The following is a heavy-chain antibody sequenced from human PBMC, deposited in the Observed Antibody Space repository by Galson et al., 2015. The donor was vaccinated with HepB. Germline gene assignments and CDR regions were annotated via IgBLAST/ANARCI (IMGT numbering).Heavy chain of an antibody. CDR2: INSDGSST. D-gene: IGHD6-13*01. J-gene: IGHJ4*02. V-gene: IGHV3-74*01. Sequence: SLRLSCAASGFTFSSYWMHWVRQAPGKGLVWVSRINSDGSSTGYADSVKGRFTISRDNAKNTLYLQMNSLRAEDTAVYYCARIAAAKPTPYWGQGTLVTVSS. CDR1: GFTFSSYW. CDR3: ARIAAAKPTPY.